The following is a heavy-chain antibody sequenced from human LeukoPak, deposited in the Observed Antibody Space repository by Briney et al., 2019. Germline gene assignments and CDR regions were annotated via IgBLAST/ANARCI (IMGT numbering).Heavy chain of an antibody. Sequence: GRSLRLSCAASGFTFSSYGMHWVRQAPGKGLEWVAVIWYDGSNKYYADSVKGRFTISRDNSKNTLYLQMNSLRAEDTAVYYCARAPEGYSCGYYYGMDVWGKGTTVTVSS. CDR1: GFTFSSYG. CDR3: ARAPEGYSCGYYYGMDV. V-gene: IGHV3-33*01. D-gene: IGHD5-18*01. CDR2: IWYDGSNK. J-gene: IGHJ6*04.